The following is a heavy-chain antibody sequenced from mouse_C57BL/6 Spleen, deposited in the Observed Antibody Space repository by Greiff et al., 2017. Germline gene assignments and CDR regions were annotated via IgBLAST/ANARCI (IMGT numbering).Heavy chain of an antibody. CDR3: ARSPGSSYWYFDV. CDR2: IYPGDGDT. Sequence: QVQLKQSGAELVKPGASVKISCKASGYAFSSYWMNWVKQRPGKGLEWIGQIYPGDGDTNYNGKFKGKATLTADKSSSTAYMQLSSLTSEDSAVYFCARSPGSSYWYFDVWGTGTTVTVSS. J-gene: IGHJ1*03. D-gene: IGHD1-1*01. CDR1: GYAFSSYW. V-gene: IGHV1-80*01.